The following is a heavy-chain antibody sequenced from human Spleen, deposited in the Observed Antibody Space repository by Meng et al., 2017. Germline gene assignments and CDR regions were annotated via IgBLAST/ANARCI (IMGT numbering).Heavy chain of an antibody. CDR1: GYSITGSYN. CDR2: IYRSGST. D-gene: IGHD2-21*02. V-gene: IGHV4-38-2*01. Sequence: SETLSLTCAVSGYSITGSYNWGWIRQSPGKGLEWSGSIYRSGSTYYNPSLKSRVTMSADTSKNQFSLKLTSVTAADTAVYYCAGGAVVTVIFYHAMDVWGQGTTVTVSS. CDR3: AGGAVVTVIFYHAMDV. J-gene: IGHJ6*02.